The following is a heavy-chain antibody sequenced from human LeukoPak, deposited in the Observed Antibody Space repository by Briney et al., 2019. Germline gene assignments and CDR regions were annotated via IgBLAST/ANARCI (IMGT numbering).Heavy chain of an antibody. J-gene: IGHJ4*02. CDR2: TYCRSKWYK. CDR1: GDSVSSNSAA. D-gene: IGHD6-13*01. CDR3: AREGRISSSWYTYFAY. Sequence: SQTLSLTCAISGDSVSSNSAAWNWSTQSPSRGLEWRGRTYCRSKWYKDYAVSVKSRITINPSTSKNQYSLQLNSVTPEDTAVYYRAREGRISSSWYTYFAYWGQGTLVTVSS. V-gene: IGHV6-1*01.